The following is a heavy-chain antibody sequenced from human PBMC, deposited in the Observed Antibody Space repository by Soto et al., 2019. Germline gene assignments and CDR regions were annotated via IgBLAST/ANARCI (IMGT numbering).Heavy chain of an antibody. CDR1: GGTFSSYT. D-gene: IGHD3-10*01. Sequence: QVQLVQSGAEVKKPGSSVKVSCKASGGTFSSYTISWVRQAPGQGLEWMGRIIPILGIANYAQKFQGRVTIPTDKSTSTAYMELSSLRSEDTAVYYCASKVSESSDYWGQGTLVTVSS. V-gene: IGHV1-69*02. CDR2: IIPILGIA. J-gene: IGHJ4*02. CDR3: ASKVSESSDY.